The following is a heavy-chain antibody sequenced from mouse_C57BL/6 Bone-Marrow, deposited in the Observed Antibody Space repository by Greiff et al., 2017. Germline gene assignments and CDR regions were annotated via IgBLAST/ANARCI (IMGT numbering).Heavy chain of an antibody. D-gene: IGHD2-3*01. J-gene: IGHJ3*01. Sequence: EVQLQQSGPELVKPGASVKISCKASGYTFTDYYMNWVKQSHGKSLEWIGDINPNNGGTSYNQKFKGKATLTVDKSSSTAYMELRSLTSEDSAVYYCARGGYDGYYVGFAYWGQGTLVTVSA. CDR2: INPNNGGT. CDR1: GYTFTDYY. V-gene: IGHV1-26*01. CDR3: ARGGYDGYYVGFAY.